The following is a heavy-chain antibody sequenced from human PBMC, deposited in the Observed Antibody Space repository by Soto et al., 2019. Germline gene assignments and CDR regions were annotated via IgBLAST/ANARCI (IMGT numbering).Heavy chain of an antibody. CDR1: GFTFSSYG. Sequence: QVQLVESWGGVVQPGRSLRLSCAASGFTFSSYGMHWVRQAPGKGLEWVAVISYDGSNKYYADSVKGRFTISRDNSKNTLYLQMNSLRAEDTAVYYCAKDPLERRPPGSYYYYYMDVWGKGTTVTVSS. D-gene: IGHD1-1*01. V-gene: IGHV3-30*18. CDR2: ISYDGSNK. CDR3: AKDPLERRPPGSYYYYYMDV. J-gene: IGHJ6*03.